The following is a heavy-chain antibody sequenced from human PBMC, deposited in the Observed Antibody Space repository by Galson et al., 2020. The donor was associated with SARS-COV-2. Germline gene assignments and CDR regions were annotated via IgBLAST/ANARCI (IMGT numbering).Heavy chain of an antibody. J-gene: IGHJ4*02. CDR3: ARTYFDFWRTFDY. D-gene: IGHD3-3*01. Sequence: SETLSLTCTVSGGSISDYYWSWIRQSPGKGLEWIGYISYTGNTNYNPSLKSRVTMSVDTSKNHFSLKLSSVTAADTAVYFCARTYFDFWRTFDYWGQGALVTVSS. V-gene: IGHV4-59*01. CDR2: ISYTGNT. CDR1: GGSISDYY.